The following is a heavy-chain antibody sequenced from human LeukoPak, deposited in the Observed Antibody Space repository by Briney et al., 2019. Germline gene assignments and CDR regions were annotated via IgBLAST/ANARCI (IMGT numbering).Heavy chain of an antibody. CDR3: AKDRVGGSYDGNFDY. CDR1: GFTFSSYG. V-gene: IGHV3-30*18. D-gene: IGHD1-26*01. CDR2: ISYDGSNK. Sequence: PGRSLRLSCAASGFTFSSYGMHWVRQAPGKGLEWVAVISYDGSNKYYADSVKGRFTISRDNSKNTLYLQMNSLRAEDTAVYYCAKDRVGGSYDGNFDYWGQGTLVTVSS. J-gene: IGHJ4*02.